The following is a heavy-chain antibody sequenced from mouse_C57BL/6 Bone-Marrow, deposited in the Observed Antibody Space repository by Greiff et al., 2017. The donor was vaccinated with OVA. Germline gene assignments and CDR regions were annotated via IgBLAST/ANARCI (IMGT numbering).Heavy chain of an antibody. Sequence: QVQLQQPGAELVKPGASVKLSCKASGYTFTSYWMHWVKQRPGQGLEWIGMIHPNSGSTNYNEKFKSKATLTVDKSSSTAYMQLSSLTSEDSAVYYCARDPYYYGSFYAIDYWGQGTSVTVSS. V-gene: IGHV1-64*01. CDR3: ARDPYYYGSFYAIDY. J-gene: IGHJ4*01. D-gene: IGHD1-1*01. CDR1: GYTFTSYW. CDR2: IHPNSGST.